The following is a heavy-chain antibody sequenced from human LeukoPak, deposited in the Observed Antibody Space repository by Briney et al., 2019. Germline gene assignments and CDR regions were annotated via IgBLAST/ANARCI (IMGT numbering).Heavy chain of an antibody. Sequence: GGSLGLSCAASGFTVSSNYMSWVRQAPGKRLEWVSVIYSGGYTYYADSVKGRFTISRDNSKNTLYLLMNNLRGEDTAVYYCARAGALRPDYWGQGTLVTVSS. CDR1: GFTVSSNY. J-gene: IGHJ4*02. V-gene: IGHV3-53*01. CDR2: IYSGGYT. CDR3: ARAGALRPDY.